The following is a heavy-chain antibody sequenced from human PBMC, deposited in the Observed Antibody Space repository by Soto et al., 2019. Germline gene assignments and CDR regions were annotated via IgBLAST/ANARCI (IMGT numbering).Heavy chain of an antibody. D-gene: IGHD6-19*01. J-gene: IGHJ3*02. V-gene: IGHV1-69*08. Sequence: QVQLVQSGAEVKKPGSSVKVSCKASGGTFSSYTISWVRQAPGQGLEWMGRIIPILGIANYAQKFQGRVTITADKSTSTAYMELSSLRSEDTAVYYCARDIYSSGWDDDFDIWGQGTMVTVSS. CDR1: GGTFSSYT. CDR2: IIPILGIA. CDR3: ARDIYSSGWDDDFDI.